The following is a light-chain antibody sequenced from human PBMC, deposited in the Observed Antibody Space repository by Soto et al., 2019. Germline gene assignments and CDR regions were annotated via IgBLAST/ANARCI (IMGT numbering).Light chain of an antibody. J-gene: IGKJ1*01. Sequence: VMTKSPATLSVSPGERVTRSCRASQSVSNTYLAWYQQKPVQAPRLLIYGASNRATGIPDRFSGSGSGTDFTLTISRLEPEDFAVYYCQQYGSSGTFGQRTIVDIK. V-gene: IGKV3-20*01. CDR3: QQYGSSGT. CDR2: GAS. CDR1: QSVSNTY.